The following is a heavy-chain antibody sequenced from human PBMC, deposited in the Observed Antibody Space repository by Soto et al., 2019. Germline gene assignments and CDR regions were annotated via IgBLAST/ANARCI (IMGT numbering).Heavy chain of an antibody. CDR1: GGSFSGYY. J-gene: IGHJ3*02. Sequence: SETLSLTCAVYGGSFSGYYWSWIRQPPGKGLEWIGEINHSGSTNYNPSLKSRVTISVDTSKNQFSLKLSSVTAADTAVYYCAREEFCSGGSCPADAFDIWGQGTMVTV. CDR2: INHSGST. CDR3: AREEFCSGGSCPADAFDI. V-gene: IGHV4-34*01. D-gene: IGHD2-15*01.